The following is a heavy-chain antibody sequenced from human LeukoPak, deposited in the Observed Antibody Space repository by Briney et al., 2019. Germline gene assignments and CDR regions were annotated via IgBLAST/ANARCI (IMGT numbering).Heavy chain of an antibody. Sequence: PGGSLRLSCAASGFTVSHHYMSWVRQAPGKGLEWVSIIYNDGSSYYAASVKGRFTISRDNSKNTVYLQMNSLRAEDTAVYDCARERQYYDTSGDRSYFFDYWGQGTLVIVSS. CDR1: GFTVSHHY. V-gene: IGHV3-53*01. J-gene: IGHJ4*02. CDR3: ARERQYYDTSGDRSYFFDY. D-gene: IGHD3-22*01. CDR2: IYNDGSS.